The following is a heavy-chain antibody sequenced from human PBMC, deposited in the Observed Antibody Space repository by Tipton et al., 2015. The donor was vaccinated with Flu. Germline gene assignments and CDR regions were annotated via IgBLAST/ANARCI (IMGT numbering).Heavy chain of an antibody. D-gene: IGHD3-22*01. J-gene: IGHJ4*02. CDR1: GGSISSSSYY. CDR2: IYYSGST. V-gene: IGHV4-61*05. Sequence: LRLSCTVSGGSISSSSYYWGWIRQPPGKGLEWIGYIYYSGSTNYNPSLKSRVTISVDTSKNQFSLKLSSVTAADTAVYYCARVLDYYDSSGPFGYWGQGTLVTVSS. CDR3: ARVLDYYDSSGPFGY.